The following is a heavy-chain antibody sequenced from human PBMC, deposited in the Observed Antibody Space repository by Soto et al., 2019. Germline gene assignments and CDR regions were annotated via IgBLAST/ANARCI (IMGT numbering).Heavy chain of an antibody. D-gene: IGHD3-22*01. CDR1: GFSLSTSGVG. CDR3: AHRTYYYDSSGYFDY. J-gene: IGHJ4*02. Sequence: QITLKESGPTLVKPTQTLTLTCTFSGFSLSTSGVGVGWIRQPPGKALEWLALIYWDDDKRYSPSLKGRLTITKHPSKNQVVLKTTNMDPVDTATYYCAHRTYYYDSSGYFDYWGQGTLVTVSS. V-gene: IGHV2-5*02. CDR2: IYWDDDK.